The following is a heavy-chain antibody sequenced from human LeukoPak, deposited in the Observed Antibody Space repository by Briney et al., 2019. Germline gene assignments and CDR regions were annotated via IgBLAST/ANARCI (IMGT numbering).Heavy chain of an antibody. CDR2: IIPIFGTA. CDR3: ASGGASGSGWYYFDY. CDR1: GGTFSSYA. J-gene: IGHJ4*02. D-gene: IGHD6-19*01. V-gene: IGHV1-69*05. Sequence: SVTVSCKASGGTFSSYAISWVQQAPGQGLEWMGRIIPIFGTANYAQKFQGRVTITTDESTSTAYMELSSLRSEDTAVYYCASGGASGSGWYYFDYWGQGTLVTVSS.